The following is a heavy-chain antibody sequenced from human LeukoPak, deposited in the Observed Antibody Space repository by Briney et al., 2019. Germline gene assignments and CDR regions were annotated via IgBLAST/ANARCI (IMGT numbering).Heavy chain of an antibody. V-gene: IGHV3-21*01. D-gene: IGHD3-10*01. CDR3: ARGLSRGSRRAAFDI. CDR2: ISSSSSYL. J-gene: IGHJ3*02. Sequence: PGGSLRLSCAASGFTFSSYSMNWVRQAPGKGLEWVSSISSSSSYLYYADSVKGRFTISRDNAKNSLYLQMNSLRAEDTAVYYCARGLSRGSRRAAFDIWGQGTMVTVSS. CDR1: GFTFSSYS.